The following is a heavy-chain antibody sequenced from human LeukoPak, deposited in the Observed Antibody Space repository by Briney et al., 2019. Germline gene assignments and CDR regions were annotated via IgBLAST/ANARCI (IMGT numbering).Heavy chain of an antibody. CDR2: INSDGSIT. Sequence: GGSLRLSCAACGFTFTTYWVHWVRHARGGGLVWVSHINSDGSITSYADSVKGRSTISRDNAKNSLYLQMSTLRAEDTAVYFCARGGGLDVWGQGATVTVSS. V-gene: IGHV3-74*01. D-gene: IGHD3-16*01. CDR3: ARGGGLDV. CDR1: GFTFTTYW. J-gene: IGHJ6*02.